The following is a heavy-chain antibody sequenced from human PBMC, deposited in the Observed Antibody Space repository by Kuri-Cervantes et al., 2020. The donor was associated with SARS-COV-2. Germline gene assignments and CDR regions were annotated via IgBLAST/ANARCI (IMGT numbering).Heavy chain of an antibody. J-gene: IGHJ5*02. CDR2: IYSGGST. V-gene: IGHV3-53*01. Sequence: GESLKISCAASGFTVSSNYMSWVRQAPGKGLEWASVIYSGGSTYYADSVKGRFTISRDNSKNTLYLQMNSLRAEDTAVYYCARERGLRGWFDPWGQGTLVTDSS. CDR1: GFTVSSNY. CDR3: ARERGLRGWFDP.